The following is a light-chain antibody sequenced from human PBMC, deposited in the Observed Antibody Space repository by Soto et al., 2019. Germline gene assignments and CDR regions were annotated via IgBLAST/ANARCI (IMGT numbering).Light chain of an antibody. CDR2: AAS. CDR3: QEYGSSPPYT. V-gene: IGKV3-20*01. J-gene: IGKJ5*01. Sequence: EIVLTQSPGTLSLSPGERATLSCRASQSVSSSYLAWYQQKPGQAPRVLIYAASSRATGIPDRFRGSGSGTDFTLTISRLEPEDFAIYYCQEYGSSPPYTFGQGTRLEIK. CDR1: QSVSSSY.